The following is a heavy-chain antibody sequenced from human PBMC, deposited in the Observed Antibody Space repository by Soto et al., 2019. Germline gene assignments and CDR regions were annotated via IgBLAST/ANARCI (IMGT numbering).Heavy chain of an antibody. CDR2: ISGSGVST. D-gene: IGHD2-2*01. V-gene: IGHV3-23*01. Sequence: EVQLLDSGGGLVQPGGSLRLSCAASGFTFSSYAMSWVRQAPGKGLEWVSGISGSGVSTYYAESVKGRFTISRDNSKNTLYLQMNSLRAEDTAVYYCAKGVGTSCYSGLDYWGQGTLVTVSS. CDR3: AKGVGTSCYSGLDY. J-gene: IGHJ4*02. CDR1: GFTFSSYA.